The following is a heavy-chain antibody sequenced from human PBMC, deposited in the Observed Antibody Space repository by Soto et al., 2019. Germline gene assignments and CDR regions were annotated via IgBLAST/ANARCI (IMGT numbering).Heavy chain of an antibody. CDR3: AKDYYGSGSYYYYGMDV. CDR1: GFTFSSYA. Sequence: EVPLLESGGGLVQPGGSLRLSCAASGFTFSSYAMSWVRQAPGKGLEWVSAISGSGGSTYYADSVKGRFTISRDNSKNTLYLQMNSLRAEDTAVYYCAKDYYGSGSYYYYGMDVWGQGTTVTVSS. CDR2: ISGSGGST. V-gene: IGHV3-23*01. J-gene: IGHJ6*02. D-gene: IGHD3-10*01.